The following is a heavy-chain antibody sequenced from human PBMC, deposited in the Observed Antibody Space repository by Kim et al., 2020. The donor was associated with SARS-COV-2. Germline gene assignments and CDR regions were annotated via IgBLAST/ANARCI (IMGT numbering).Heavy chain of an antibody. J-gene: IGHJ5*02. Sequence: NPSLKSRVTLSVDTSKNQFSLKLSSVTAADTAVYYCARRVGFTTVTEFDPWGQGTLVTVSS. CDR3: ARRVGFTTVTEFDP. V-gene: IGHV4-39*01. D-gene: IGHD4-17*01.